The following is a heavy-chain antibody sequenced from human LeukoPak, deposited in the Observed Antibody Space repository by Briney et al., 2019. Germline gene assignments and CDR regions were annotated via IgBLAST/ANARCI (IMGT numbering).Heavy chain of an antibody. CDR1: GCSISSSSYY. CDR3: ARRFTMVRGVTFFDY. Sequence: SETLSLTCTVSGCSISSSSYYWGWIRQPPGKGLEWIGSIYYSGSTYYNPSLKSRVTISVDTSNNHFSLKLSSVTAADTAVYYCARRFTMVRGVTFFDYWGQGTLVTVSS. J-gene: IGHJ4*02. V-gene: IGHV4-39*01. CDR2: IYYSGST. D-gene: IGHD3-10*01.